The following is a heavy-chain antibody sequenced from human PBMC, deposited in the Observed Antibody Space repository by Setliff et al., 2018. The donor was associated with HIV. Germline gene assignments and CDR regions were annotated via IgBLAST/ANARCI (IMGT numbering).Heavy chain of an antibody. CDR2: IYYSGNS. V-gene: IGHV4-39*01. CDR3: ARGRTQWPNYNYFDP. J-gene: IGHJ5*02. D-gene: IGHD6-19*01. Sequence: SETLSLTCTVSGGSISSSSHHWSWIRQTPGKGLEWIGSIYYSGNSYYNPSLQSRVTISVDTSKNQFSLKLSSLTAADTAVYYCARGRTQWPNYNYFDPWGLGTLVTVSS. CDR1: GGSISSSSHH.